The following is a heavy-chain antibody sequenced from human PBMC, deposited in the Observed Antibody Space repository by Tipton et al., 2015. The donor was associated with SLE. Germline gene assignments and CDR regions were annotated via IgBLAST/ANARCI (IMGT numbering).Heavy chain of an antibody. J-gene: IGHJ3*02. CDR3: ARSAPLDAFDI. D-gene: IGHD6-25*01. CDR1: GGSISSSSHY. V-gene: IGHV4-61*05. CDR2: IYYSGST. Sequence: TLSLTCTVSGGSISSSSHYWSWIRQPPGKGLEWIGYIYYSGSTNYNPSLKSRVTISVDTSKNQFSLKLSSVTAADTAVYYCARSAPLDAFDIWGQGTMVTVSS.